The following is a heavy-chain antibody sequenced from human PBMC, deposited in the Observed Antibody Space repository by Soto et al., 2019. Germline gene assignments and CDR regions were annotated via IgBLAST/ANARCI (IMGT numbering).Heavy chain of an antibody. CDR3: ARGYYYDSSGYHLDH. Sequence: ASVKVSCKASGYSFTSHVIHWVRQAPGERLEWMGWIKPGTGDTKYLQKLQGRVTISRDTSANIVYMELSSLRSEDTAVYYCARGYYYDSSGYHLDHWGKGTLVTVSS. V-gene: IGHV1-3*01. D-gene: IGHD3-22*01. J-gene: IGHJ4*02. CDR2: IKPGTGDT. CDR1: GYSFTSHV.